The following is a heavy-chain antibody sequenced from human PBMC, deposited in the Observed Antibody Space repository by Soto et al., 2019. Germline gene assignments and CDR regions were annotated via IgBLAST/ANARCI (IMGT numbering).Heavy chain of an antibody. V-gene: IGHV1-18*01. J-gene: IGHJ5*02. CDR3: ASGPYGGNAETNCFDP. CDR2: ISAYNGNT. CDR1: GYTFTSYG. D-gene: IGHD4-17*01. Sequence: QVQLVQSGAEVKKPGASVKVSCKASGYTFTSYGISWVRQAPGQGLEWMGWISAYNGNTNYAQKRQGRVTMTTDTPTSTAYRELRSLRSDDTAVYYCASGPYGGNAETNCFDPWGQGTLVTVSS.